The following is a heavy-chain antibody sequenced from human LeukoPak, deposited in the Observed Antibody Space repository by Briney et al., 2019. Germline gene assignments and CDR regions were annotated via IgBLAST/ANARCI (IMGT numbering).Heavy chain of an antibody. Sequence: GGSLRLSCAAXGXXXSSYSMNWVRQAPXXXXXXXXSISSSSSYIYYADSVKGRFTISRGNAKNSLYLQMNSLRAEDTAVYYCARTDYVWGSYRYNYWGQGTLVTVSS. CDR2: ISSSSSYI. J-gene: IGHJ4*02. CDR3: ARTDYVWGSYRYNY. V-gene: IGHV3-21*01. D-gene: IGHD3-16*02. CDR1: GXXXSSYS.